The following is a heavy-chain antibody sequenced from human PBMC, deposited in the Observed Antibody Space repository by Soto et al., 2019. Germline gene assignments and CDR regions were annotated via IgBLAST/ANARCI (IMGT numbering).Heavy chain of an antibody. CDR2: TYHSGTT. J-gene: IGHJ5*02. D-gene: IGHD6-13*01. CDR3: AREVNSSPARGPNWFDP. V-gene: IGHV4-4*02. CDR1: GDSINNSHW. Sequence: QVQLQESGPGLVQPSGTLSLTCAVSGDSINNSHWWSWVRQTPGKGLEWIGETYHSGTTNSNPSLKTRVTIPIDKSKNQFSLKMNSVTAADTAVYYCAREVNSSPARGPNWFDPWGQGTLVTVSS.